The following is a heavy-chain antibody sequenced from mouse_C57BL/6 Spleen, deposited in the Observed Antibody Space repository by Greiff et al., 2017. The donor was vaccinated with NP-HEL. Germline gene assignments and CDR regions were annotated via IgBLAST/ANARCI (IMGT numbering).Heavy chain of an antibody. D-gene: IGHD1-1*01. J-gene: IGHJ4*01. V-gene: IGHV1-18*01. CDR1: GYTFTDYN. CDR3: ARSRGGSSPWDY. Sequence: EVQLQQSGPELVKPGASVKIPCKASGYTFTDYNMDWVKQSHGKSLEWIGDINPNNGGTIYNQKFKGKATLTVDKSSSTAYMELRSLTSEDTAVYYCARSRGGSSPWDYWGQGTSVTVSS. CDR2: INPNNGGT.